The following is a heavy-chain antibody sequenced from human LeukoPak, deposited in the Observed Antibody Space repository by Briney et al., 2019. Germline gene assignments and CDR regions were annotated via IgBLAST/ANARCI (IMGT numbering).Heavy chain of an antibody. J-gene: IGHJ4*02. CDR1: GFTFRSYA. CDR3: AKESSPGDSSPTGDDS. Sequence: GGSLRLSCAASGFTFRSYAMSWARLAPGKGLEWVSTISCSGGGTWYPDSVKGRFTISRDNAKNTLCLHMTSLRAEDTAIYYFAKESSPGDSSPTGDDSWGQGTLGTVSS. CDR2: ISCSGGGT. V-gene: IGHV3-23*01. D-gene: IGHD3-16*01.